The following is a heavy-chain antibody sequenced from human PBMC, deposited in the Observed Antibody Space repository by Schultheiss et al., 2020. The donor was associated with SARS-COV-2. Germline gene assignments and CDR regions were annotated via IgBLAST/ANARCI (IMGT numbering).Heavy chain of an antibody. CDR1: GGSISSYY. D-gene: IGHD6-13*01. V-gene: IGHV4-59*12. CDR3: AREAASTNFDY. CDR2: IFFTGST. Sequence: SETLSLTCTVSGGSISSYYWSWIRQPPGKGLEWLGYIFFTGSTNYNPSLKSRVTMSVDTSKNQFSLKLSSVTAADTAVYYCAREAASTNFDYWGQGTLVTVSS. J-gene: IGHJ4*02.